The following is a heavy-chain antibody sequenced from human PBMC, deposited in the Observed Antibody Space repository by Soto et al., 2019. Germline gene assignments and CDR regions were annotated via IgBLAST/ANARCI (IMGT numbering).Heavy chain of an antibody. CDR2: INPNSGGT. D-gene: IGHD3-10*01. CDR1: GYTFTGYY. J-gene: IGHJ6*02. Sequence: GASVKVSCKASGYTFTGYYMHWVRQAPGQGLEWMGWINPNSGGTNYAQKFQGWVTMTRDTSISTAYMELSRLRSDDTAVYYCARDQGLLWFGEFPPKNYGMDVWGQGTTVIGSS. CDR3: ARDQGLLWFGEFPPKNYGMDV. V-gene: IGHV1-2*04.